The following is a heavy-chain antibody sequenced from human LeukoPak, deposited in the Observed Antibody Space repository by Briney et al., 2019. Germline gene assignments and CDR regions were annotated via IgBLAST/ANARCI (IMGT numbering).Heavy chain of an antibody. J-gene: IGHJ6*02. CDR1: GYTFTGYY. CDR3: ARASGIAAVSASPYYYGMDV. V-gene: IGHV1-2*04. Sequence: ASVKVSCKASGYTFTGYYMHWVRQAPGQGLEWMGWINPNSGGTNYAQKFQGWVTMTRDTSISTAYMELSRLRSDDTAVYYCARASGIAAVSASPYYYGMDVWGQGTTVTVSS. CDR2: INPNSGGT. D-gene: IGHD6-13*01.